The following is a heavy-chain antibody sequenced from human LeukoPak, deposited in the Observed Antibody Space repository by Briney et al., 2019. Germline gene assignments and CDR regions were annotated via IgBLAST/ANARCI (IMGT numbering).Heavy chain of an antibody. J-gene: IGHJ3*02. CDR2: IKSESDDGTT. Sequence: PGGSLRLSCAASGFTFSSYGMHWVRQAPGKGLEWVGRIKSESDDGTTHYAAPVKGRFTISRDDSKNTLFLQMNSLQIEDTAVYYCTTDLRGAFDIWGQGTMVTVSS. CDR3: TTDLRGAFDI. CDR1: GFTFSSYG. V-gene: IGHV3-15*01. D-gene: IGHD5-24*01.